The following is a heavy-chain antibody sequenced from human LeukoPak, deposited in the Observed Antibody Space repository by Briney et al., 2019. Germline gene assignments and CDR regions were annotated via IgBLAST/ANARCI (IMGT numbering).Heavy chain of an antibody. D-gene: IGHD6-13*01. CDR3: ARGFSSSWYEEGLDP. Sequence: ASVTVSCKASGYTFNSYGISWVRQAPGQGLEWMGWISAYNGDTKYVQKLQGRVTMTTDTSTTTAYMELGSLRSDDTAVYYCARGFSSSWYEEGLDPWGQGTLVTVSS. CDR2: ISAYNGDT. V-gene: IGHV1-18*01. CDR1: GYTFNSYG. J-gene: IGHJ5*02.